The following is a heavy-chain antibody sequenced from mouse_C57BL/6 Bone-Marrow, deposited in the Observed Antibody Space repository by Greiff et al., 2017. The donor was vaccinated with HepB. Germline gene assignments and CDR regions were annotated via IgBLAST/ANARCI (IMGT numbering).Heavy chain of an antibody. V-gene: IGHV3-6*01. Sequence: VQLQQSGPGLVKPSQSLSLTCSVTGYSITSGYYWNWIRQFPGNKLEWMGYISYDGSNNYNPSLKNRISITRDTSKNQFFLKLNSVTTEDTATYYCATPSYGSSYAWFAYWGQGTLVTVSA. CDR2: ISYDGSN. CDR3: ATPSYGSSYAWFAY. D-gene: IGHD1-1*01. CDR1: GYSITSGYY. J-gene: IGHJ3*01.